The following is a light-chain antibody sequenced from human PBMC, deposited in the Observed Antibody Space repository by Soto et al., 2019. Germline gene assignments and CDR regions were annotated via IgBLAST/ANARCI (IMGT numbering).Light chain of an antibody. CDR2: EGS. J-gene: IGLJ1*01. V-gene: IGLV2-23*03. CDR3: CSYAGSSTFGYG. Sequence: QSVLTQPASVSGSPGQSITISCTGTSSDVGSYNLVSWYQQHPGKAPKLMIYEGSKRPSGVSNRFSGSKSGNTASLTISVLQAEDEADYYCCSYAGSSTFGYGFGTGTKVTVL. CDR1: SSDVGSYNL.